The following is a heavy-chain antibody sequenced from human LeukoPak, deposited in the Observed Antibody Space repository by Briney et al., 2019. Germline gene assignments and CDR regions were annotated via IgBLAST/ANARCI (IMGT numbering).Heavy chain of an antibody. CDR1: GGSISSYY. CDR2: IYYSGST. J-gene: IGHJ4*02. Sequence: SETLSLTCTGSGGSISSYYWSWIRQPPGKGLEWIGYIYYSGSTNYNPSLKSRVTISVDTSKNQFSLKLSSVTAADTAVYYCARKKNGAGSLDYWGQGTLVTVSS. D-gene: IGHD3-10*01. V-gene: IGHV4-59*01. CDR3: ARKKNGAGSLDY.